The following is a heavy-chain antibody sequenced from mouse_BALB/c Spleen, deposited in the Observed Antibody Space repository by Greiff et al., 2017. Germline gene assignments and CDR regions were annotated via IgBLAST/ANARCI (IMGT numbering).Heavy chain of an antibody. CDR3: APITTATWWYFDV. J-gene: IGHJ1*01. CDR1: GFNIKDTY. Sequence: EVKLMESGAELVKPGASVKLSCTASGFNIKDTYMHWVKQRPEQGLEWIGRIDPANGNTKYDPKFQGKATITADTSSNTAYLQLSSLTSEDTAVYYCAPITTATWWYFDVWGAGTTVTVSS. V-gene: IGHV14-3*02. CDR2: IDPANGNT. D-gene: IGHD1-2*01.